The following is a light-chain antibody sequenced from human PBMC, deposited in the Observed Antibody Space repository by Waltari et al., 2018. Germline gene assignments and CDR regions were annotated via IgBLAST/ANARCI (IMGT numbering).Light chain of an antibody. V-gene: IGKV2-28*01. CDR2: LGS. Sequence: DIVMTQSPLSLPVTPGEPASISCRSTQSLLHSSGNNFLDWYLQKPGQSPQLLIYLGSNRASGVPDRFSGSGSGTDFTLKISRVEAEDVEVYYCMQALQTPFTFGPGTKVDIK. CDR3: MQALQTPFT. J-gene: IGKJ3*01. CDR1: QSLLHSSGNNF.